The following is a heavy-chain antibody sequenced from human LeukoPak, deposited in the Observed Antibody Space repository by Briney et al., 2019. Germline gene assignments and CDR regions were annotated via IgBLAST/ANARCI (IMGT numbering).Heavy chain of an antibody. D-gene: IGHD2/OR15-2a*01. CDR1: GFTFSSYG. CDR2: IWHDGSNK. Sequence: PGGSLRLSCAASGFTFSSYGMHWVRQAPGKGLEWVALIWHDGSNKYYADSVKGRLTISRDNSKNTLYLQMNSLRAEDMAVYYCAREGPRGNSQFDYWGQGTLVTVSS. J-gene: IGHJ4*02. V-gene: IGHV3-33*01. CDR3: AREGPRGNSQFDY.